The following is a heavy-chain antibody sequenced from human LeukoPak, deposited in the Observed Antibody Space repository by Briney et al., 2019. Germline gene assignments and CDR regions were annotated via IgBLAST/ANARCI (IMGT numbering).Heavy chain of an antibody. CDR2: IKQDGSEK. CDR3: ARVGYDFWSGTESFDY. CDR1: GFTFSSYW. Sequence: GGSLRLSCAAPGFTFSSYWMSWVRQAPGKGLEWVANIKQDGSEKYYVDSVKGRFTISRDNAKNSLYLQMNSLRAEDTAVYYCARVGYDFWSGTESFDYWGQGTLVTVSS. J-gene: IGHJ4*02. V-gene: IGHV3-7*01. D-gene: IGHD3-3*01.